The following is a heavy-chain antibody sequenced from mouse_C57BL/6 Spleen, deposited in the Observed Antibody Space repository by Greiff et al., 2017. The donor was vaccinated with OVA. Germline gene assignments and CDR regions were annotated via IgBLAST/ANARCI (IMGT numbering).Heavy chain of an antibody. D-gene: IGHD4-1*01. V-gene: IGHV5-16*01. CDR2: INYDGSST. Sequence: EVKLMESEGGLVQPGSSMKLSCTASGFTFSDYYMAWVRQVPEKGLEWVANINYDGSSTYYLDSLKSRFIISRDNAKNILYRQMSSLKSEDTAAYYCARDPPGRAMDYWGQGASVTVSS. J-gene: IGHJ4*01. CDR3: ARDPPGRAMDY. CDR1: GFTFSDYY.